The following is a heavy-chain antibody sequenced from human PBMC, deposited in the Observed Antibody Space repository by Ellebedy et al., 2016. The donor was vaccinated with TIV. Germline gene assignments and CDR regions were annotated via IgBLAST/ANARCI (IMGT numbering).Heavy chain of an antibody. Sequence: PGGSLRLSCPVSGFSFEEYAMHWVRQVPGKGLEWVSGISWNSVSIGYADSVKGRFTISRDDAKNSLHLQMNSLRAEDTGLYYCVKDRVGQWLATFYFDYWGQGTLVTVSS. V-gene: IGHV3-9*01. CDR2: ISWNSVSI. CDR3: VKDRVGQWLATFYFDY. J-gene: IGHJ4*02. D-gene: IGHD6-19*01. CDR1: GFSFEEYA.